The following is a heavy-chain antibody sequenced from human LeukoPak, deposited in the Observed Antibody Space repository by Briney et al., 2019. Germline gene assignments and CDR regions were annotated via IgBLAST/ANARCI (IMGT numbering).Heavy chain of an antibody. CDR3: ARRGGIIRGVASYYYMDV. V-gene: IGHV4-39*01. CDR1: GGSINSSYYY. CDR2: IYYSGST. J-gene: IGHJ6*03. Sequence: SSETLSLTCTVSGGSINSSYYYWGWIRQPPGKGLEWIGSIYYSGSTYYNPSLKSRVTISVDTSKNQFSLKLSSVTAADTAAYYCARRGGIIRGVASYYYMDVWGKGTTVTISS. D-gene: IGHD3-10*01.